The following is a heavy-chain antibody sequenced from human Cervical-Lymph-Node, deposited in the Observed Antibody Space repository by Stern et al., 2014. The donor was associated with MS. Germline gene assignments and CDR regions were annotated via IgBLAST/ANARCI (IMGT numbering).Heavy chain of an antibody. D-gene: IGHD3-3*01. CDR3: ARSPPYYEFWNDYYYFDY. Sequence: QVTLKESGPALVKPTQTLTLTCTFSGFSLSTSGMRVSWIRQPPGKALEWLARIDWDDDKFYSTSLKTRLTISKDTSKNQVVLTMTNMDPVDTATYYCARSPPYYEFWNDYYYFDYWGQGTLVA. J-gene: IGHJ4*02. CDR2: IDWDDDK. CDR1: GFSLSTSGMR. V-gene: IGHV2-70*04.